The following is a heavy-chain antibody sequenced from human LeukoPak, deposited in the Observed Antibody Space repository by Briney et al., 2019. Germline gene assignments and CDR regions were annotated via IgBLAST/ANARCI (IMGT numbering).Heavy chain of an antibody. Sequence: SETLSLTCTVSGGSISSGSYYWSWIRQPAGKGLEWIGRIYTRGSTNYNPSLKSRVTISVDTSKNQFSLKLSSVTAADTAVYYCAREVDFGVVPNWFDPWGQGTLVTVSS. J-gene: IGHJ5*02. CDR3: AREVDFGVVPNWFDP. D-gene: IGHD3-3*01. CDR1: GGSISSGSYY. CDR2: IYTRGST. V-gene: IGHV4-61*02.